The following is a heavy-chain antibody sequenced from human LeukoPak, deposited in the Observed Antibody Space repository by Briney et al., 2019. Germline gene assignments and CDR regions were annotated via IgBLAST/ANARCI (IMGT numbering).Heavy chain of an antibody. Sequence: GGSLRLSCAASGFTFNTYWMSWVRQAPGKGLEWVASIKEDGSEQYYADSVKGRFTISRDNAKNSLYLQMNSLRAEDTAAYYCARTQTRGSWNFDLWGRGTLVTVSS. D-gene: IGHD1-7*01. V-gene: IGHV3-7*03. CDR2: IKEDGSEQ. CDR3: ARTQTRGSWNFDL. CDR1: GFTFNTYW. J-gene: IGHJ2*01.